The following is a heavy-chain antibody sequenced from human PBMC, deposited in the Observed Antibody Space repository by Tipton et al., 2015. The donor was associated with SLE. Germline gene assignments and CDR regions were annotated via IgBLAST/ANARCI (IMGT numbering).Heavy chain of an antibody. V-gene: IGHV4-59*11. CDR1: GGSMSYHY. J-gene: IGHJ4*02. CDR2: IYYTGNT. CDR3: ARGPRFTVRDRVVATFDS. Sequence: TLSLTCSVSGGSMSYHYWSWIRQPPGKGLEWIGYIYYTGNTNYNPSLKSRVTMSLDTSKNQFSLKLNSVTAADTAVYYCARGPRFTVRDRVVATFDSWGQGTLVTVSS. D-gene: IGHD5-12*01.